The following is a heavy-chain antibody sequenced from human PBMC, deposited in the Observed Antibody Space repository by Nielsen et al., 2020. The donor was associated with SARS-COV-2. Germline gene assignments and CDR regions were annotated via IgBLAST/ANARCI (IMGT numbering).Heavy chain of an antibody. Sequence: GESLKISCSASGFVFSDHYMSWIRQAPGKGPEWVSYISNRGTYTNHADSVKGRFTISRHNAENTVYLQMNSLRTDDTAVYYCARGVELPHQPPAMDVWGQGTTVTVSS. V-gene: IGHV3-11*05. CDR3: ARGVELPHQPPAMDV. D-gene: IGHD2-15*01. CDR1: GFVFSDHY. CDR2: ISNRGTYT. J-gene: IGHJ6*02.